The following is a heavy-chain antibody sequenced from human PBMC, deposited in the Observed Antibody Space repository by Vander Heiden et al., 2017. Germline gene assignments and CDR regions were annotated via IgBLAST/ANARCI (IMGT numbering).Heavy chain of an antibody. J-gene: IGHJ4*02. CDR2: IKEDGSKK. CDR1: GFTFSSYG. CDR3: ARTPSYDRRDYYRHVDF. V-gene: IGHV3-7*01. Sequence: EVQLVESGGGLVQPGGSLRLSCAASGFTFSSYGMTWVRQAPGKGLEWVANIKEDGSKKYSVDSVKGRFTISRDNAKYSLYLQMNSLRAEDTAVYYCARTPSYDRRDYYRHVDFWGQGTLVTVSS. D-gene: IGHD3-22*01.